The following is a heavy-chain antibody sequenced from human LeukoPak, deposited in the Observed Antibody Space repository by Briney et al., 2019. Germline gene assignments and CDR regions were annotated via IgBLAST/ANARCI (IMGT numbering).Heavy chain of an antibody. CDR2: IGTSSTTI. D-gene: IGHD3-10*01. J-gene: IGHJ6*03. CDR3: AGFAAGGSYYYYMDV. V-gene: IGHV3-48*01. CDR1: GFTSSSYT. Sequence: GGSLRLSCAASGFTSSSYTMNWVRQPPGKGLEWVSNIGTSSTTIYYADSVKGRFTISRDNAKNSLYLQMNSLRADDTAVYYCAGFAAGGSYYYYMDVWGKGTTVTVSS.